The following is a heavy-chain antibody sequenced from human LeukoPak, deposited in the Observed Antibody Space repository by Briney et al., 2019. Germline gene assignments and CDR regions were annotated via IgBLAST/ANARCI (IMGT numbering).Heavy chain of an antibody. D-gene: IGHD5-24*01. CDR3: ARDEMTTIVY. J-gene: IGHJ4*02. CDR1: GFTFSSYG. Sequence: GRSLRLSCAASGFTFSSYGMHWVRQAPVKGLEWVAVISYDGSNKYYADSVKGRFTISRDNSKNTLYLQMNSLRAEDTAVYYCARDEMTTIVYWGQGTLVTVSS. CDR2: ISYDGSNK. V-gene: IGHV3-30*03.